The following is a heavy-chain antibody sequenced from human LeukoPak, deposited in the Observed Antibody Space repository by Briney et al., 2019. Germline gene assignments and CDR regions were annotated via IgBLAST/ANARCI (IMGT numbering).Heavy chain of an antibody. CDR2: IYYSGST. Sequence: SETLSLTCTVSGGSISSSSYYWGWIRQPPGKGLEWIGSIYYSGSTYYNPSLKSRVTISVDTSKNQFSLKLSSVTAADTAVYYCAIHGPYPQSKYYFDYWGQGTLVTVSS. CDR1: GGSISSSSYY. J-gene: IGHJ4*02. V-gene: IGHV4-39*01. CDR3: AIHGPYPQSKYYFDY.